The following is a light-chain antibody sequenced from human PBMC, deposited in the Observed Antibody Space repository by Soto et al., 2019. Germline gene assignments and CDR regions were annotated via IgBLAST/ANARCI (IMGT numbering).Light chain of an antibody. CDR2: DAS. V-gene: IGKV1-5*01. Sequence: DIQMTQSPSTLSASVGDRVTITCRASQSISRSLAWYQQKPGKAPNLLIYDASSLESGGTSRFSGSGFGTEFTLTISSLQPDDFATYYCQQYNSYLLSFGPGTTVDIK. J-gene: IGKJ3*01. CDR3: QQYNSYLLS. CDR1: QSISRS.